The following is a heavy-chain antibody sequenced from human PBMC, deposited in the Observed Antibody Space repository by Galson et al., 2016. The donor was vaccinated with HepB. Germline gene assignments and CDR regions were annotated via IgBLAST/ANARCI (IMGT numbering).Heavy chain of an antibody. CDR1: GYTFTNNA. D-gene: IGHD3-22*01. Sequence: SVKVSCKASGYTFTNNAISWIRQAPGQGLEWMGWISTYNGDTKVAQNFQGRVTMTRDTSSTTAYLEVTSLRSDDTAVYYCARTGRMVIALDWFDPWGQGTLVTVSS. J-gene: IGHJ5*02. CDR2: ISTYNGDT. V-gene: IGHV1-18*01. CDR3: ARTGRMVIALDWFDP.